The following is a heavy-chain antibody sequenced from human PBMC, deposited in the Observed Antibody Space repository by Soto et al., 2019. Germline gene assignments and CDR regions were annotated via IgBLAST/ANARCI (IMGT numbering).Heavy chain of an antibody. Sequence: SETLSLTCTVSGGSISSYYWSWIRQPPGKGLEWIGYIYYSGSTNYNPSFKSRVTISVDTSKNQFSLKLSSVTAADTAVYYCARLGYCSGGSCYTPSYYYGMDVWGQGTTVTVSS. V-gene: IGHV4-59*01. CDR2: IYYSGST. CDR1: GGSISSYY. CDR3: ARLGYCSGGSCYTPSYYYGMDV. D-gene: IGHD2-15*01. J-gene: IGHJ6*02.